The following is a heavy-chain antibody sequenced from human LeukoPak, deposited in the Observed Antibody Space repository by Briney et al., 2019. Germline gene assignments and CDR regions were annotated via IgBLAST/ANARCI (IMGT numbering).Heavy chain of an antibody. D-gene: IGHD4-17*01. CDR1: GFTFSSYG. V-gene: IGHV3-30*02. J-gene: IGHJ3*02. CDR3: AKDKATVLPFDI. Sequence: PGGSLRLSCAASGFTFSSYGMHWVRQAPGKGLEWVAFIRYDGSTKYYADSVKGRFTISRDNSKNTLYLQMNSLRAEDTAVYYCAKDKATVLPFDIRGQGTMVTVSS. CDR2: IRYDGSTK.